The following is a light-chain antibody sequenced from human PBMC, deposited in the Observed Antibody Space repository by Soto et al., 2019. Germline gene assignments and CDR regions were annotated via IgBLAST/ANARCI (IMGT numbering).Light chain of an antibody. CDR3: QQYDNLLIT. J-gene: IGKJ3*01. CDR1: QDISNY. CDR2: DAS. V-gene: IGKV1-33*01. Sequence: DIQMTQSPSSLSASVGDRVTITCQASQDISNYLNWYQQKPGKAPKLLIYDASNLETGVPSRFSGSGSGTDFTFTISSLQPEDIATYYCQQYDNLLITFVPGTKVDIK.